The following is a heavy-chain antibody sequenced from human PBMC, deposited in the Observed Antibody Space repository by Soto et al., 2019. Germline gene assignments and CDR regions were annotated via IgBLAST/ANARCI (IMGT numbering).Heavy chain of an antibody. CDR2: ISYDGSNK. Sequence: QVQLVESGGGVVQPGRSLRLSCAASGFTFSSYGMHWVRQAPGKGLEWVAVISYDGSNKYYADSVKGRFTISRDNSKNTLYLQMNSLRAEDTAVYYCAKDRRRPGHGMDVWGQGTTVTVSS. CDR3: AKDRRRPGHGMDV. CDR1: GFTFSSYG. D-gene: IGHD6-25*01. J-gene: IGHJ6*02. V-gene: IGHV3-30*18.